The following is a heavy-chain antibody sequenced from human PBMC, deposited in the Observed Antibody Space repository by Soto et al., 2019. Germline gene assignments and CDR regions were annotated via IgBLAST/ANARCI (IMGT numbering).Heavy chain of an antibody. D-gene: IGHD3-22*01. V-gene: IGHV2-5*02. CDR1: GFSLSTSGVG. CDR3: AHSLIGYFYNSSGSNWFDP. Sequence: SGPTLVNPTQTLTLTCTFSGFSLSTSGVGVGWIRQPPGKALEWLALIYWDDDKRYSPSLKSRLTITKDTSKNQVVLTMTNMDPVHTDTYYCAHSLIGYFYNSSGSNWFDPWGQGTRVTVCS. CDR2: IYWDDDK. J-gene: IGHJ5*02.